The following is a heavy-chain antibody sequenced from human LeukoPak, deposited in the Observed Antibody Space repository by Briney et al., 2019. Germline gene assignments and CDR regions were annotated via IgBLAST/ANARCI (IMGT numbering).Heavy chain of an antibody. CDR3: ASGRGLAAAGTGDCFDY. V-gene: IGHV3-11*01. J-gene: IGHJ4*02. D-gene: IGHD6-13*01. CDR2: INSSGSTI. CDR1: GFTFSDYY. Sequence: GGSLRLSCAASGFTFSDYYMSWIRQAPGKGLEWVSYINSSGSTIYYADSVKGRFTISRDNAKNSLYLQMNSLRAEDTAVYYWASGRGLAAAGTGDCFDYWGQGTLVTVSS.